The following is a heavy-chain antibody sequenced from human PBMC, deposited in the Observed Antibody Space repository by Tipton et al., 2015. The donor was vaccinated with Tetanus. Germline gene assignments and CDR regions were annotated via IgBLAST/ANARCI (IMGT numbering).Heavy chain of an antibody. CDR1: GGSVSGSSHH. V-gene: IGHV4-61*01. Sequence: TLSLTCIVSGGSVSGSSHHWSWIRQPPGKPLEWVGYIYHSGSTNYNPSLKSRVTISFGTSKNQFSLNLESVTAADTAVYYCARANNDIPKKGPFDSWGQGSLVIVSS. CDR3: ARANNDIPKKGPFDS. CDR2: IYHSGST. J-gene: IGHJ4*02. D-gene: IGHD1-1*01.